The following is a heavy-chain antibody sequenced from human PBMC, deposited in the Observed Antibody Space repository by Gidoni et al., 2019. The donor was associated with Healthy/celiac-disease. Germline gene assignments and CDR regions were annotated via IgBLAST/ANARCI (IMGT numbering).Heavy chain of an antibody. CDR2: ISGSGGST. CDR3: AKTEGEYQLHYYYYMDV. CDR1: GFPLSLYA. J-gene: IGHJ6*03. D-gene: IGHD2-2*01. V-gene: IGHV3-23*04. Sequence: EVPLVESGGRGVPPGVSLRLSCAASGFPLSLYAMSWVRQAPGKGLEWVSAISGSGGSTYYADSVKGRFTISRDNSKNTLYLQMNSLRAEDTAVYYCAKTEGEYQLHYYYYMDVWGKGTTVTVSS.